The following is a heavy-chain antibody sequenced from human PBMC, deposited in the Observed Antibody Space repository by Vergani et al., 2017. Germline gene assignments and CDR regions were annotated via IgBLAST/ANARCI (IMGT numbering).Heavy chain of an antibody. CDR2: IYPNSFDT. CDR3: ARVIVGWSRTNCIADH. D-gene: IGHD2-2*01. Sequence: QVQFVQSGAEVKKPGASVRVSCKASGFTFTSYHIHWVRQAPGQGLDWLGRIYPNSFDTRNSQRFQDRVTITRDTQRNTAYRGLTRLRPDETAIYYCARVIVGWSRTNCIADHGGKGTLVTVSS. J-gene: IGHJ4*02. CDR1: GFTFTSYH. V-gene: IGHV1-2*06.